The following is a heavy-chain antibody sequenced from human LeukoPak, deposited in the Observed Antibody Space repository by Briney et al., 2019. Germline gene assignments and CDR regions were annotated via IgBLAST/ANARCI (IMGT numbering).Heavy chain of an antibody. Sequence: ASVKVSCKASGYTFTSYGISWVRQAPGQGLEWMGRIIPILGIANYAQKFQGRVTITADKSTSTAYMELSSLRSEDTAVYYCARDPPLGLRLDNWFDPWGQGTLVTVSS. CDR1: GYTFTSYG. J-gene: IGHJ5*02. CDR3: ARDPPLGLRLDNWFDP. CDR2: IIPILGIA. V-gene: IGHV1-69*04. D-gene: IGHD5-12*01.